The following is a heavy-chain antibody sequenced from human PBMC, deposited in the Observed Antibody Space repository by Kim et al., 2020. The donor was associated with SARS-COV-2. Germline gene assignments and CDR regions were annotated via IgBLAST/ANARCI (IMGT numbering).Heavy chain of an antibody. V-gene: IGHV3-23*01. CDR2: STAGGTAT. Sequence: GGSLRLSCAASGFAFTNYAMNWVRQAPKKGLEWVSSSTAGGTATYHADSVKGRFTISRDDSKNTLYLQMNNLRTEDTAVYYCAKAPSPYCRGVRCYPFDYWGQGTLVAVSS. CDR1: GFAFTNYA. CDR3: AKAPSPYCRGVRCYPFDY. J-gene: IGHJ4*02. D-gene: IGHD2-15*01.